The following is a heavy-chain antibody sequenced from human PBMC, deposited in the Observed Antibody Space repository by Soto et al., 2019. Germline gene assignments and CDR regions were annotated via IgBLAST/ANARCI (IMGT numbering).Heavy chain of an antibody. CDR1: GFTFSSYG. CDR3: AKDPSDYYDSPSPRY. Sequence: GGSLRLSCGASGFTFSSYGMHWVRQAPGKGLEWVAVISYDGSNKYYADSVKGRFTISRDNSKNTLYMQMNSLRAEDTAGYYCAKDPSDYYDSPSPRYWGQGTLVTVSS. J-gene: IGHJ4*02. CDR2: ISYDGSNK. V-gene: IGHV3-30*18. D-gene: IGHD3-22*01.